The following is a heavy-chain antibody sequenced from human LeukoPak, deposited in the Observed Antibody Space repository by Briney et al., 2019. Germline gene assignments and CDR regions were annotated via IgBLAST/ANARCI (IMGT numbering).Heavy chain of an antibody. J-gene: IGHJ4*02. CDR3: ARGASHAY. V-gene: IGHV3-7*01. CDR1: GFTFSNYW. CDR2: IKEDGSAK. Sequence: GGSLRLSCAASGFTFSNYWMTWVRQAPEKGLEWVANIKEDGSAKYYVDSVKGRLTISRDNPKNSLYLQMNSLRAEDTAVYYCARGASHAYWGQGTLVTVSS.